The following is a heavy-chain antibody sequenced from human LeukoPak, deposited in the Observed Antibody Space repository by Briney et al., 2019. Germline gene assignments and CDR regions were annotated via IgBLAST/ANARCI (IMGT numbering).Heavy chain of an antibody. Sequence: ASVKVSCKASGYTFTSYDINWVRQAPGQGVEWRGWMNPNSGNTVYAQKLQGRVTMTRNTSISTAYMELSSLRSEDTAVYYCARGNLGSGEDDYWGQGTLVTVSS. CDR2: MNPNSGNT. CDR3: ARGNLGSGEDDY. V-gene: IGHV1-8*01. D-gene: IGHD6-19*01. J-gene: IGHJ4*02. CDR1: GYTFTSYD.